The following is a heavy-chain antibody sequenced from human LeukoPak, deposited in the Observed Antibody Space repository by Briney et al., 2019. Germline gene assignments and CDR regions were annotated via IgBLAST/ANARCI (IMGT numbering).Heavy chain of an antibody. CDR1: GFTFSSYG. D-gene: IGHD3-9*01. CDR3: AKETDILTGYYYFDY. Sequence: GGSLRLSCAASGFTFSSYGMSWVRQAPGKGLEWVSAISGSGGSTYYADSVKGRLTISRDNSKNTLYLQMNSLRAEDTALYYCAKETDILTGYYYFDYWGQGTLVTVSS. J-gene: IGHJ4*02. CDR2: ISGSGGST. V-gene: IGHV3-23*01.